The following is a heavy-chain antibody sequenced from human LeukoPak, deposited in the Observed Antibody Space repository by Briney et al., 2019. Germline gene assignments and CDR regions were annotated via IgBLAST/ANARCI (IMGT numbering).Heavy chain of an antibody. J-gene: IGHJ4*02. CDR1: GGTFSSYA. Sequence: SVKVSCTASGGTFSSYAISWVRQAPGQGLEWMGGIIPIFGTANYAQKFQGRVTITADESTSTAYMELSSLRSEDTAVYYCARDPRISGYSYGVDYWGQGTLVTVSS. D-gene: IGHD5-18*01. V-gene: IGHV1-69*13. CDR2: IIPIFGTA. CDR3: ARDPRISGYSYGVDY.